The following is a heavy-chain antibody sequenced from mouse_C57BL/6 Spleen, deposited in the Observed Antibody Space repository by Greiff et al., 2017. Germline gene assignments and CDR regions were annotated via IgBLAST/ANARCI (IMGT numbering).Heavy chain of an antibody. CDR3: ASPELGAWFAY. CDR1: GYTFTSYW. CDR2: IHPNSGST. V-gene: IGHV1-64*01. Sequence: QVQLQQPGAELVKPGASVKLSCKASGYTFTSYWMHWVKQRPGQGLEWIGMIHPNSGSTNYNEKFKSKATLTVDKSSSTAYMQLSSLTSEDSAVYYCASPELGAWFAYWGQGTLVTVSA. J-gene: IGHJ3*01. D-gene: IGHD3-3*01.